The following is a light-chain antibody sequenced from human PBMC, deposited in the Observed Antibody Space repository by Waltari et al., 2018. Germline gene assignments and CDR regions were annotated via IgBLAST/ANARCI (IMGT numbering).Light chain of an antibody. CDR2: DAS. CDR1: RYVGTS. J-gene: IGKJ2*01. V-gene: IGKV3-15*01. Sequence: EIVMTQSPATLSMSPGERATLSCTASRYVGTSLAWYQQKPGQAPRLLIYDASARATGIPARFSGSGSGTEFTLTISSLQSEDFVVYYCQQYNYWPPAYSFGQGTKLEIK. CDR3: QQYNYWPPAYS.